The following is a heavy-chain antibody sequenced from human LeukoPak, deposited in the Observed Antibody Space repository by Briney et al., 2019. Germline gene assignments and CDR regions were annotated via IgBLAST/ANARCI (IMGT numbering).Heavy chain of an antibody. V-gene: IGHV3-48*03. Sequence: GGSLRLSCAASGFTFSSYEMNWVRQAPGKGLEWVSYISSSGSTIYYADSVKGRFTISRDNAKNSLYLQMNSLRAEDTAVYYCARDHSSSSWAHYMDVWGKGTTVTVSS. CDR1: GFTFSSYE. CDR3: ARDHSSSSWAHYMDV. J-gene: IGHJ6*03. CDR2: ISSSGSTI. D-gene: IGHD6-6*01.